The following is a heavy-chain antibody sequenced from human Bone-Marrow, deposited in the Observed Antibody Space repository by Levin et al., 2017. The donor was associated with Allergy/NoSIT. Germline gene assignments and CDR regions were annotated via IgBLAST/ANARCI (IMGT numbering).Heavy chain of an antibody. Sequence: NASETLSLTCSVSSDSISGHHWTWIRQPTGKGLEWIGRIYTGGSTNYNPSLSSRVTMSVDMSKHQFSLKLTSVTAADTAVYYCATVHSYGDHYYFDYWGQGILVTVSS. D-gene: IGHD4-17*01. CDR3: ATVHSYGDHYYFDY. CDR2: IYTGGST. CDR1: SDSISGHH. J-gene: IGHJ4*02. V-gene: IGHV4-4*07.